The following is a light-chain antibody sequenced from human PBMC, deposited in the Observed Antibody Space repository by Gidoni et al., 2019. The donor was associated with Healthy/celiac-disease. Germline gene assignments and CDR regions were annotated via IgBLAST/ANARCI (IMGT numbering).Light chain of an antibody. CDR3: QAWDSSTEV. CDR1: KWGDKY. V-gene: IGLV3-1*01. Sequence: SYELTQPPSVSVSPGQTASITCSGDKWGDKYACWYQQKPGQAPVLVIYQDSKRPSGIPERFSGSNSGNTATLTISGTQAMDEADYYCQAWDSSTEVFGTGTKVTV. J-gene: IGLJ1*01. CDR2: QDS.